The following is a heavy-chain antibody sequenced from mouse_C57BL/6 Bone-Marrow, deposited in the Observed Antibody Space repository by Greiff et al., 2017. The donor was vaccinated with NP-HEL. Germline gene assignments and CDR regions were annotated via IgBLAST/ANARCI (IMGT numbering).Heavy chain of an antibody. J-gene: IGHJ2*01. Sequence: VQLQQSGPELVKPGASVKISCKASGYAFSSSWMNWVKQRPGKGLEWIGRIYPGDGDTNYNGKLKGKATLTADKSSSTAYMQLSSLTSDDSAVYFYARGDLGQCYWGQGTTLTFSS. CDR1: GYAFSSSW. CDR3: ARGDLGQCY. D-gene: IGHD3-3*01. V-gene: IGHV1-82*01. CDR2: IYPGDGDT.